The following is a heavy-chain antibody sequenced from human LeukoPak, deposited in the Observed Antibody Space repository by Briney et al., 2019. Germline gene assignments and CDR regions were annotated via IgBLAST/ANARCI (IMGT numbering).Heavy chain of an antibody. V-gene: IGHV3-7*05. D-gene: IGHD3-3*01. CDR1: GFSFSSHW. Sequence: GGSLRLSCAASGFSFSSHWMFWVRQAPGRGLEWMGYIKQNGSGTYYVDSVKGRFTISRDNAKNSLYLHMNSLRAEDTALYYCARYYDLWSSIDYWGQGTLVTVSA. CDR2: IKQNGSGT. CDR3: ARYYDLWSSIDY. J-gene: IGHJ4*02.